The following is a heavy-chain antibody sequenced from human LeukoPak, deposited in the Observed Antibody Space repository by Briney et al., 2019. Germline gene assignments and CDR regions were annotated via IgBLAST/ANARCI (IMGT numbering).Heavy chain of an antibody. D-gene: IGHD3-10*01. CDR1: GFTFSSYA. Sequence: PGRSLRLSCAAPGFTFSSYAIHWVRQAPGKGLEWVAIISYDGSKKYYADSVEGRFTISRDNSKNTLYLQMNSLGAEDTAMYYCARDGSGKNNFDYWGQGTLVTVSS. CDR3: ARDGSGKNNFDY. CDR2: ISYDGSKK. J-gene: IGHJ4*02. V-gene: IGHV3-30*04.